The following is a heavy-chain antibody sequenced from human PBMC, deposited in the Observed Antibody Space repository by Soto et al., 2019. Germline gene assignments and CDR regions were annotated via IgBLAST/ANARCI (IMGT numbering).Heavy chain of an antibody. Sequence: EVQLVESGGGLVKPGGSLRLSCAASGFTFSSYSMNWVRQAPGKGLEWVSSISSSSSYIYYADSVKGRFTISRDNAKNSLYLQMNSLRAEDTAVYYCARDGNGGIRRYYYYYGMDVWGQGTTVTVSS. CDR3: ARDGNGGIRRYYYYYGMDV. CDR2: ISSSSSYI. CDR1: GFTFSSYS. J-gene: IGHJ6*02. V-gene: IGHV3-21*01. D-gene: IGHD2-15*01.